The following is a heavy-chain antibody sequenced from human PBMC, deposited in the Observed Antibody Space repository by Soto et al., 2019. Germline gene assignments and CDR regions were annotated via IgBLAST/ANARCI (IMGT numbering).Heavy chain of an antibody. Sequence: SVKVSCKASGGTFSSYAISWVRQAPGQGLEWMGGIIPIFGTANYAQKFQGRVTITADKSTSTAYMELSSLRSEDTAVYYCARGTTCRGDCYLYAFDIWGQGTMVTVSS. CDR3: ARGTTCRGDCYLYAFDI. D-gene: IGHD2-21*02. CDR2: IIPIFGTA. J-gene: IGHJ3*02. V-gene: IGHV1-69*06. CDR1: GGTFSSYA.